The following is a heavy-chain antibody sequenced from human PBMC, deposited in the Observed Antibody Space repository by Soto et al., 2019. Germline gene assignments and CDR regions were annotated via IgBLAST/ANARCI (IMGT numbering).Heavy chain of an antibody. CDR3: ARVGGLVARTFDY. CDR1: GGTISPFY. CDR2: LYYSGNT. Sequence: KSSETLSLTCTVSGGTISPFYWSLVRQPPGKGLEWIGYLYYSGNTNYNPSLKSRVTISVDASKNKVSLRLTYVTAADTAVYYCARVGGLVARTFDYWGQGTLFTVSS. V-gene: IGHV4-59*01. D-gene: IGHD5-12*01. J-gene: IGHJ4*02.